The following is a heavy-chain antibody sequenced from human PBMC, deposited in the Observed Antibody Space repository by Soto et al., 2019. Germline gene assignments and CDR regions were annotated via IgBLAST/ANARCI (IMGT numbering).Heavy chain of an antibody. CDR1: GYRFSSYW. Sequence: PGESLKISCKGSGYRFSSYWIAWVRQMPGKGLEWMGIIYPGDSDTRYSPSFQGQVTMSVDKSNNTAYLHWSSLKASDTDMYYCARQGSNGAYYYYGMDVWGQGTTVTVSS. V-gene: IGHV5-51*01. D-gene: IGHD2-8*01. CDR2: IYPGDSDT. J-gene: IGHJ6*02. CDR3: ARQGSNGAYYYYGMDV.